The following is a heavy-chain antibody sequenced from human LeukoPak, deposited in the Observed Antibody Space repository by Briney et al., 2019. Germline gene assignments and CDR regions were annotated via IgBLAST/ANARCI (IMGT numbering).Heavy chain of an antibody. CDR2: TYYRSKWYN. J-gene: IGHJ6*02. CDR1: GDSVASNSGA. D-gene: IGHD3-10*01. CDR3: ARGPYGSDPMDV. V-gene: IGHV6-1*01. Sequence: SQTLSLTCAISGDSVASNSGAWNWIRQSPSRGLEWLGRTYYRSKWYNDYAQSVKSRITITPETSKNQVSLQLNSVTPEDTAVYYCARGPYGSDPMDVWGQGTTVTVSS.